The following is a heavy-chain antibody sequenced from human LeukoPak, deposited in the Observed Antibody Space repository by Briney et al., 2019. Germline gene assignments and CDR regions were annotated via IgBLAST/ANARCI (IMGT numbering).Heavy chain of an antibody. CDR1: GVTFSSYA. V-gene: IGHV3-23*01. Sequence: PGASLRLSCAASGVTFSSYAMSWVRQAPGKGLEWDSTISATGGGTVYADSVKGRFTISRDNSENMLLLQMNSLRADDTAVYYCAKDWATLPSRLSPFDSWGQGVLVTVSS. CDR3: AKDWATLPSRLSPFDS. CDR2: ISATGGGT. J-gene: IGHJ4*02. D-gene: IGHD6-6*01.